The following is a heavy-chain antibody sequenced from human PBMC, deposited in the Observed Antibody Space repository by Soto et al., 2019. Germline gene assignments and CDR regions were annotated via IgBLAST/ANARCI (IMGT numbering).Heavy chain of an antibody. CDR3: ARDSSGYSTTPFDY. CDR1: GGSISSSSYY. V-gene: IGHV4-39*01. D-gene: IGHD3-22*01. Sequence: SETLSLTCTVSGGSISSSSYYWGWIRQPPGKGLEWIGSIYYSGSTYYNPSLKSRVTISVDTSKNQFSLKLSSVTAADTAVYYCARDSSGYSTTPFDYWGQGTLVTVSS. J-gene: IGHJ4*02. CDR2: IYYSGST.